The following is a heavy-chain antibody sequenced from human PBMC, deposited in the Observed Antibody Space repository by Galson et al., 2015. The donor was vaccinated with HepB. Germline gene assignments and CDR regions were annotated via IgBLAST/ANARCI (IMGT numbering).Heavy chain of an antibody. J-gene: IGHJ5*02. V-gene: IGHV1-69*13. CDR3: AREAVAGTGRNWFDP. CDR1: GGTFSSYA. Sequence: SVKVSCKASGGTFSSYAISWVRQAPGQGLEWMGGIIPIFGTANYAQKFQGRVTITADESTSTAYMELSSLRSEDTAVYYCAREAVAGTGRNWFDPWGQGTLVTVSS. CDR2: IIPIFGTA. D-gene: IGHD6-19*01.